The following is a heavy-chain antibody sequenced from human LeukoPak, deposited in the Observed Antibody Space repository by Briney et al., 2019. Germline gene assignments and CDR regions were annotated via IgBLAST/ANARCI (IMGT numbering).Heavy chain of an antibody. CDR2: ISAYNGNT. CDR1: GYTFTSYG. J-gene: IGHJ4*02. V-gene: IGHV1-18*01. CDR3: ARGDYYGSGSYYKKTVDY. Sequence: ASVKVSCKASGYTFTSYGISWVRQAPGQGREWMGWISAYNGNTNYAQRLQGRVTRTTDTSTSTAYMELRSLRSDDTAVYYCARGDYYGSGSYYKKTVDYWGQGTLVTVSS. D-gene: IGHD3-10*01.